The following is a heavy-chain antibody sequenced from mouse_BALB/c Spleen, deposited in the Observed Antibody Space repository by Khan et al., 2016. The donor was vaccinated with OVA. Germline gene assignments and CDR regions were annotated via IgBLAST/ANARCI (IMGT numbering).Heavy chain of an antibody. CDR2: ISSGSTYT. D-gene: IGHD2-1*01. J-gene: IGHJ1*01. V-gene: IGHV5-6-4*01. CDR3: TRDGNYAHWNVDV. CDR1: GFSFSSYT. Sequence: EVELVESGGGLVKPGGSLKLSCAASGFSFSSYTMSWVRQTPEKRLEWVATISSGSTYTYYPDSVKGRFTISRDTAKHTLFLQMSSLNSEDTALFNRTRDGNYAHWNVDVWGEGTTVTVSS.